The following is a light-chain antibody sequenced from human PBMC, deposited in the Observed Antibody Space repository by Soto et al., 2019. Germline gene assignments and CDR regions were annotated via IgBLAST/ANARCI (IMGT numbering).Light chain of an antibody. CDR2: EGI. J-gene: IGLJ1*01. V-gene: IGLV2-23*01. CDR3: CSYAGSGTDNYV. Sequence: QSVLTQPASVSGSPGQSITISCTWTSSDIGTYNLVSWYQHYPGKAPKLMIYEGIKRPSGVSNRFSGSKSGNTAFLTISGLQAEDEADYYCCSYAGSGTDNYVFGSGTKVTVL. CDR1: SSDIGTYNL.